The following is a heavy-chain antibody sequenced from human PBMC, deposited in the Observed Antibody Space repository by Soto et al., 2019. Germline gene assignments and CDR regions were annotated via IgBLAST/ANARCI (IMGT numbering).Heavy chain of an antibody. Sequence: GESLKISCKGSGYSFTSYWISWVRQMPGKGLEWMGRIDPSDSYTNYSPSFRGHVTISADKSISTAYLQWSSLKASDTAMYYCARHPYYYDSSGYYYNWFDPWGQGTLVTVSS. CDR2: IDPSDSYT. V-gene: IGHV5-10-1*01. J-gene: IGHJ5*02. D-gene: IGHD3-22*01. CDR1: GYSFTSYW. CDR3: ARHPYYYDSSGYYYNWFDP.